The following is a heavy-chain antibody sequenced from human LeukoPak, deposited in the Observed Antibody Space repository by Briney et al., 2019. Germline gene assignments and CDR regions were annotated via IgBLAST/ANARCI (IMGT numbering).Heavy chain of an antibody. CDR1: GNYW. V-gene: IGHV3-74*01. D-gene: IGHD3-22*01. J-gene: IGHJ4*02. CDR3: ARGYSDSSGYSLHY. Sequence: PGGSLRLSCAASGNYWMHWVRQVPGKGLVWVSHINSDGSWTSYADSVKGRFTISRDNAKNTLYLQMNSLRAEDTAVYYCARGYSDSSGYSLHYWGQGTLVTVSS. CDR2: INSDGSWT.